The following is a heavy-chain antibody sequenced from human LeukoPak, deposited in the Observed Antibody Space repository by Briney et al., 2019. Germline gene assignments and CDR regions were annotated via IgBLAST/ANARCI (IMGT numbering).Heavy chain of an antibody. V-gene: IGHV1-8*01. CDR3: ARGGRDGYNLDY. CDR2: MNPNSGNT. D-gene: IGHD5-24*01. J-gene: IGHJ4*02. CDR1: RYTFTSYD. Sequence: GASVKVFCKASRYTFTSYDINWVRQATGQGLEWMGWMNPNSGNTGYAQKFQGRVTMTRNTSISTPYMELSSLRSEDTAVYYCARGGRDGYNLDYWGQGTLVTVSS.